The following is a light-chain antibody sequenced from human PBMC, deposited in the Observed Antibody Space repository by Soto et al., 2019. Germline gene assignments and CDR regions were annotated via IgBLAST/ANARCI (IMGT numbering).Light chain of an antibody. J-gene: IGKJ2*01. V-gene: IGKV1-5*01. CDR3: QQYNSYPYT. Sequence: DIQMTQSPSTLSASVGDRVTITCRASQSISSWLAWYQQKPGKAPKLLIYDASSLESGVTSRFSGSGSGTEFTLTISSLQPAEFATYYCQQYNSYPYTFGQGTKLEIK. CDR1: QSISSW. CDR2: DAS.